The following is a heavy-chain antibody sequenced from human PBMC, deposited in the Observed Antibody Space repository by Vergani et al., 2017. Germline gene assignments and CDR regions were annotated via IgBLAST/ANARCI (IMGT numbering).Heavy chain of an antibody. D-gene: IGHD6-19*01. J-gene: IGHJ4*02. CDR1: GFTFSSYG. CDR2: ISYDGSNK. CDR3: AKDPSSGWSL. V-gene: IGHV3-30*18. Sequence: QVQLVESGGGVVQPGRSLRLSCAASGFTFSSYGMHWVRQAPGKGLEWVAVISYDGSNKYYADSVKGRFTISRDNAKNSLYLQMNILRAEDTALYYCAKDPSSGWSLWGQGTLVTVSS.